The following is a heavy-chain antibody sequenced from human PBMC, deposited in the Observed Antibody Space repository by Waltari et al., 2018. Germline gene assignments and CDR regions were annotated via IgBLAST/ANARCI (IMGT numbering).Heavy chain of an antibody. D-gene: IGHD2-15*01. CDR3: AGGEVVADVWT. V-gene: IGHV3-30*01. Sequence: QVQLVESGGGVVQPGMSLRLSCATSGFTFCRYLFHWVRQAPGKGLEWVAIISYDGSSKYYADSVQGRFTISRDASKKTLYLQMNSLRPDDTALYFCAGGEVVADVWTWGQGTLVTVSS. CDR1: GFTFCRYL. J-gene: IGHJ5*02. CDR2: ISYDGSSK.